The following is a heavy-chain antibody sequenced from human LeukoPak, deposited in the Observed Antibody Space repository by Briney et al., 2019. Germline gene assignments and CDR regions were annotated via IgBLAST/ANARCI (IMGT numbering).Heavy chain of an antibody. CDR1: GYTFTGYY. CDR3: ARGRNYDILTGYYDP. V-gene: IGHV1-2*04. Sequence: ASVKVSCKASGYTFTGYYMHWVRQAPGQGLEWMGWINPNSGGTNYAQKFQGWVTMTRDTSTSTAYMELSRLRSDDTAVYYCARGRNYDILTGYYDPWGQGTLVTVSS. J-gene: IGHJ5*02. CDR2: INPNSGGT. D-gene: IGHD3-9*01.